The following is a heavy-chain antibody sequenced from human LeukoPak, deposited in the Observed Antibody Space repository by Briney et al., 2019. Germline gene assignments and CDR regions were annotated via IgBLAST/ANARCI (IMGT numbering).Heavy chain of an antibody. CDR1: GYTFTSYD. Sequence: ASVKVSCTASGYTFTSYDINWVRQATGQGLEWMGWMNPSSGNTGYAQKFQGRVTMTRNTSISTAYMELSSLRSEDTAVYYCARGFGYCTNGVCYDAFDIWGQGTMVTVSS. J-gene: IGHJ3*02. CDR2: MNPSSGNT. D-gene: IGHD2-8*01. V-gene: IGHV1-8*01. CDR3: ARGFGYCTNGVCYDAFDI.